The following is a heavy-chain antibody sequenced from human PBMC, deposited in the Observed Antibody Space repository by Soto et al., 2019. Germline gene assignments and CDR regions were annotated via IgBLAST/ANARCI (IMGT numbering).Heavy chain of an antibody. V-gene: IGHV4-30-4*01. CDR3: ARTPIYRVHSYGFDR. D-gene: IGHD5-18*01. J-gene: IGHJ4*02. Sequence: TLSLTCTVSGGSISSGDYYWSWIRQPPGKGLEWIGYIYYSGSTYYNPSLKSRVTISVDTSKNQFSLKLSSVTAADTAVYYCARTPIYRVHSYGFDRWGQGTLVTVS. CDR1: GGSISSGDYY. CDR2: IYYSGST.